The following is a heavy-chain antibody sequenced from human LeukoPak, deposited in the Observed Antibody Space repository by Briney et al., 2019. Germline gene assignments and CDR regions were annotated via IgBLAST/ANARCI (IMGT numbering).Heavy chain of an antibody. Sequence: PGRSLRLSCAASGFTFSSYAMHWVRQAPGKGLEWVAVISYDGSNKYYADSVKGRFTISRDNAKNSLYLQMNSLRAEDTAVYYCAREITTYYYGMDVWGQGTTVTVSS. CDR1: GFTFSSYA. CDR3: AREITTYYYGMDV. V-gene: IGHV3-30-3*01. J-gene: IGHJ6*02. D-gene: IGHD3-16*01. CDR2: ISYDGSNK.